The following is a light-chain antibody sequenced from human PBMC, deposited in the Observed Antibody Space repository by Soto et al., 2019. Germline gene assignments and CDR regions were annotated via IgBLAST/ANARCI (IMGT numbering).Light chain of an antibody. CDR3: QQSYLTPRT. Sequence: IQMTQSPSSLSASVGDRVTITCRASQRISTYLNWYQHKVGRAPKLLIYSASSLQTGVPSRFGGSGSGTDFTLTISSLQPEDFATYYCQQSYLTPRTFGQGTKLEIK. CDR2: SAS. J-gene: IGKJ2*01. CDR1: QRISTY. V-gene: IGKV1-39*01.